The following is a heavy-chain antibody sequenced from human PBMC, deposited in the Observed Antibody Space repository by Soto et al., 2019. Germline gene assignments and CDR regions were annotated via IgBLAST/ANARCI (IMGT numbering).Heavy chain of an antibody. V-gene: IGHV3-53*01. D-gene: IGHD2-21*02. CDR3: ARGGGAYCAGDCWRAFDN. Sequence: EVQLVESGGGLIQPGGSLSLSCAASGVTVSSDYMSWVRQAPGEGLEWVSVIYRAGTTYYADSVKGRFTISRDSSKNTVYLQMHSLRAEYLAMYYCARGGGAYCAGDCWRAFDNWGRGTLVTVSP. CDR1: GVTVSSDY. J-gene: IGHJ4*02. CDR2: IYRAGTT.